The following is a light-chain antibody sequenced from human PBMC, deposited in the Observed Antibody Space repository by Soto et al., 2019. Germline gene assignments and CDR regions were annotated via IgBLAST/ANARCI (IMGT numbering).Light chain of an antibody. V-gene: IGKV3-20*01. J-gene: IGKJ4*01. CDR2: RAS. CDR1: HSVNNNY. CDR3: QQYGSSPLT. Sequence: EIVLTQSPGTLSLSPGERATLSCRASHSVNNNYLAWHQQKPGQAPRLLIYRASIRATATPDRFSGSGSGTDFTLTISRLEPEDFAIYYCQQYGSSPLTFGGGTNVEI.